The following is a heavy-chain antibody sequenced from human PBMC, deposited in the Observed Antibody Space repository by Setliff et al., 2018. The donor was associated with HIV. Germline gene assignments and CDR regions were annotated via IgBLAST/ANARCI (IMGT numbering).Heavy chain of an antibody. J-gene: IGHJ6*03. Sequence: PGGSLRLSCAASGFTFSSYGMHWVRQAPGKGLEWVAVIWYDGSNKYYADSVKGRFTISRDNSKNTVYLQMNSLRAEDTAVYYCAKDGLVVPTAIAYMDVWGKGTTVTVSS. CDR1: GFTFSSYG. CDR3: AKDGLVVPTAIAYMDV. V-gene: IGHV3-33*06. CDR2: IWYDGSNK. D-gene: IGHD2-2*02.